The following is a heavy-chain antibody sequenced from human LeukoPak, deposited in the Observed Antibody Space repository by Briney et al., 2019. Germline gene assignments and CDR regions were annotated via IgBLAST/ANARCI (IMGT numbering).Heavy chain of an antibody. CDR3: VRHDVDPDAFDI. V-gene: IGHV4-39*01. D-gene: IGHD5-12*01. J-gene: IGHJ3*02. CDR1: GGSISSSGYY. Sequence: SETLSLTCTVSGGSISSSGYYWGWIRQPPGKGLEWIGTIYYGGTTFYSPSLKSRVTISVDTSKNQFSLKLHSVTAADTAVYYCVRHDVDPDAFDIWGQGTMVTVSS. CDR2: IYYGGTT.